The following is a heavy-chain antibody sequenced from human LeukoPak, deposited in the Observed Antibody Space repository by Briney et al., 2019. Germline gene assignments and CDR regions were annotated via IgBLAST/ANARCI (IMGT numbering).Heavy chain of an antibody. Sequence: PGESLKISCKGSGYSFISYWIAWVRQMPGKGLEWMGIIYPGDSDTRYSPSFQGQVTISADKSISTAYLQWSSLKASDTAMYYCARHLFRQPWYFDYWGQGTLVTVSS. V-gene: IGHV5-51*01. CDR3: ARHLFRQPWYFDY. CDR2: IYPGDSDT. CDR1: GYSFISYW. D-gene: IGHD5-18*01. J-gene: IGHJ4*02.